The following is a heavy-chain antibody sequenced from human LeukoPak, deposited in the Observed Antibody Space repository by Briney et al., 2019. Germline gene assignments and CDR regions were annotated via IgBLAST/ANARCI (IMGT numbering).Heavy chain of an antibody. CDR2: IYYSGST. V-gene: IGHV4-39*01. CDR1: GGSISSSSYY. CDR3: ARHLTIFGVVSPFDY. D-gene: IGHD3-3*01. Sequence: PSETLSLTCTVPGGSISSSSYYWGWIRQPPGTGLEWIGSIYYSGSTYYNPSLKSRVTISVDTSKNQFSLKLSSVTAADTAVYYCARHLTIFGVVSPFDYWGQGTLVTVSS. J-gene: IGHJ4*02.